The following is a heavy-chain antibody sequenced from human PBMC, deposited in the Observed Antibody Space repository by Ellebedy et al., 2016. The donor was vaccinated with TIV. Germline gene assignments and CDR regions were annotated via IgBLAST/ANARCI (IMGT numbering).Heavy chain of an antibody. Sequence: AASVKVSCKSSGYTFIDYGITWVRQAPGQGLDWMGWVSAYSGNTNYAENVQGRVTMTTDTSTDTAYMELRSLRSDDTAVYYCARDRDGSGSRGFDYWGQGTLVTVSS. CDR2: VSAYSGNT. CDR3: ARDRDGSGSRGFDY. J-gene: IGHJ4*02. V-gene: IGHV1-18*01. CDR1: GYTFIDYG. D-gene: IGHD3-10*01.